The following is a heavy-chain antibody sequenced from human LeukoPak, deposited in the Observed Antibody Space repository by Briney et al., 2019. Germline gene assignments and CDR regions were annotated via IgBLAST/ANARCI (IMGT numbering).Heavy chain of an antibody. CDR3: ARGPRGTSVLMDV. J-gene: IGHJ6*04. V-gene: IGHV4-59*01. Sequence: SETLSLTCTVSGGSISNYYWNWIRQPPGKGLEWIGYIYYSGTTNYNPSLKSRVSMSVDTSKNQFSLKLSSVTAADTAVYYCARGPRGTSVLMDVWGKGTTVTISS. D-gene: IGHD2-2*01. CDR2: IYYSGTT. CDR1: GGSISNYY.